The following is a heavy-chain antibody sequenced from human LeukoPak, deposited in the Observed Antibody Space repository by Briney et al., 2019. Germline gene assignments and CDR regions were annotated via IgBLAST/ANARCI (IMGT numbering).Heavy chain of an antibody. Sequence: SENLSLTCTVSGYSISSGYYWGWIRQPPGKGLEWNGSIYHSGSTYYNPSLKSRVTISVDTSKNQFSLKLSSVTAADTAVYYCARAPILRGYDYWGQGTLVTVSS. CDR3: ARAPILRGYDY. D-gene: IGHD3-3*02. J-gene: IGHJ4*02. CDR1: GYSISSGYY. V-gene: IGHV4-38-2*02. CDR2: IYHSGST.